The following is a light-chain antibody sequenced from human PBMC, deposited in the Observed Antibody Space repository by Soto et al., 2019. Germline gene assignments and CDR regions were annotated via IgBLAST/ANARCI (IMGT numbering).Light chain of an antibody. Sequence: EIQMTQSPSSLSVSVGDRVTITCQASRDIRDFLNWYQQKPGKAPKLLIFDASNLEEGVPPRFSGSVSGTDFSFSISSLQPEDVATYYCQHYDNLPPYIFGQGTKVDIK. CDR3: QHYDNLPPYI. J-gene: IGKJ2*01. V-gene: IGKV1-33*01. CDR2: DAS. CDR1: RDIRDF.